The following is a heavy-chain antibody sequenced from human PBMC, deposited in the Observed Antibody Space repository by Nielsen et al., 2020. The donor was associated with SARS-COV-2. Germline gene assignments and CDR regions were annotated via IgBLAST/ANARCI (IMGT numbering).Heavy chain of an antibody. CDR1: GGSISSYY. Sequence: SEALSLTCTVSGGSISSYYWSWIRQPPGKGLEWIGYIYYSGSTNYNPSLKSRITISVDTSKNKFSMMLSSVTAADTAVYYCARGGTLWTDAFDIWGLGTMVTVSS. CDR3: ARGGTLWTDAFDI. D-gene: IGHD1-14*01. V-gene: IGHV4-59*01. CDR2: IYYSGST. J-gene: IGHJ3*02.